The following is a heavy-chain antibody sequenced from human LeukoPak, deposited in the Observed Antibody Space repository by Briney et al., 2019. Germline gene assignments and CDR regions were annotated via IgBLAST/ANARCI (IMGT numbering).Heavy chain of an antibody. CDR2: IIPIFGTA. CDR3: ARWDLNSSSWHNWFDP. J-gene: IGHJ5*02. D-gene: IGHD6-13*01. CDR1: GGTFSSYA. Sequence: SVKVSCKASGGTFSSYAISWVRQAPGQGLDWMGGIIPIFGTANYAQKFQGRVTITTDESTSTAYMELSSLRSEDTAVYYCARWDLNSSSWHNWFDPWGQGTLVTVSS. V-gene: IGHV1-69*05.